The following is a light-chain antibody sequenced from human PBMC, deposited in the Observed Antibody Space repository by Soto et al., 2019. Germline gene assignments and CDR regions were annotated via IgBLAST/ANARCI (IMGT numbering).Light chain of an antibody. CDR2: DAS. CDR3: HQFNSYPPLT. CDR1: QGISSA. V-gene: IGKV1-13*02. Sequence: AIQLTQSPSSLSASVGDRVTITCRASQGISSALAWYQQKPGKAPKLLIYDASSLESGVPSRFNGSGSGTDFTLTISSLQPEDFATYYCHQFNSYPPLTFGGGTKVEIK. J-gene: IGKJ4*01.